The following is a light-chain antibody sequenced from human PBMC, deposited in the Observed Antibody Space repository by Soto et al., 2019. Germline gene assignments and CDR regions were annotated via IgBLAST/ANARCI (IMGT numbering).Light chain of an antibody. V-gene: IGKV4-1*01. Sequence: DIVMTQSPDCLAVSLGERATINCRSSQTVLDSSNTKDYLSWYQQKAGQPPKLLIYCASTREFGVPDRFSGSVSGTDFTLTISSLQAEDVAVYYCQQYYHTTRTFGHGTKVEIK. CDR1: QTVLDSSNTKDY. J-gene: IGKJ1*01. CDR3: QQYYHTTRT. CDR2: CAS.